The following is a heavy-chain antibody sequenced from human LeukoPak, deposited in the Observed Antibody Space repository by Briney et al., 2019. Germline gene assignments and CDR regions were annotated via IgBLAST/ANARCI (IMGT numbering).Heavy chain of an antibody. D-gene: IGHD3-10*01. J-gene: IGHJ4*02. V-gene: IGHV3-49*03. CDR2: IRSRAYGATT. Sequence: GGSLRLSCTASGFTFGDYALSWFRQAPGKGLEWVAFIRSRAYGATTEYAASVKDRFTISRDDSESIAYLHMNSLKTGDTAVYYCTRDGEVLWFGELLDPFAAFDYWGQGTLVTVSS. CDR1: GFTFGDYA. CDR3: TRDGEVLWFGELLDPFAAFDY.